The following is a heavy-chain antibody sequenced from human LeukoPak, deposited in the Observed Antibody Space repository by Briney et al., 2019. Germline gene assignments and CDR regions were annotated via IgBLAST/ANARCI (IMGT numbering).Heavy chain of an antibody. J-gene: IGHJ4*02. CDR2: IYYSGST. CDR1: GGSISSSSYY. CDR3: ARLATGSSGYWLQHFDY. D-gene: IGHD3-22*01. V-gene: IGHV4-39*01. Sequence: PSETLSLTCTVSGGSISSSSYYWGWIRQPPGKGLEWIGSIYYSGSTYYNPSLKSRVTISVDTSKNQFSLKLSSVTAADTAVYYCARLATGSSGYWLQHFDYWGQGTLVTVSS.